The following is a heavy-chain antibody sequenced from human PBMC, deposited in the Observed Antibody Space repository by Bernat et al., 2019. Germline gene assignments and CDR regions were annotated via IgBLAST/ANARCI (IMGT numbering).Heavy chain of an antibody. CDR3: AGDPAVSLTRNWFDP. V-gene: IGHV3-21*05. J-gene: IGHJ5*02. Sequence: EMQLVESGGGLVKPGGSLRLSCTASGFTFSDFSMNWVRQAPGKGLEWLSYISRISSHIYYADSVKGRFTISRDNAKSTLYLQMNSLRADDTAVYYCAGDPAVSLTRNWFDPWGQGTLVTVSS. CDR2: ISRISSHI. CDR1: GFTFSDFS.